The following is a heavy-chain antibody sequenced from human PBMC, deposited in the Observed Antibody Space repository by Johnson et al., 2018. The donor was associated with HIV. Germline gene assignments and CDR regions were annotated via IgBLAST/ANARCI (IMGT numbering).Heavy chain of an antibody. CDR2: ISYDGSNK. V-gene: IGHV3-33*05. D-gene: IGHD3-16*01. CDR1: GLTFSSYG. CDR3: ARFGGYAFDI. Sequence: QLVESGGGVVQPGRSLRLSCAASGLTFSSYGMHWVRQAPGKGLEWVAVISYDGSNKYYVDSVKGRFTISRDNAKNSLYLQMNSLRAEDTAVYYCARFGGYAFDIWGQGTMVTVSS. J-gene: IGHJ3*02.